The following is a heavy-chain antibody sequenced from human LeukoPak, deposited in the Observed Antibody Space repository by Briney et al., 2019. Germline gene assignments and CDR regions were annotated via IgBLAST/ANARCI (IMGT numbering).Heavy chain of an antibody. CDR3: ARVDLEGRYFDWLPHYYYYYMDV. CDR2: ISSSGSTI. J-gene: IGHJ6*03. D-gene: IGHD3-9*01. V-gene: IGHV3-11*01. Sequence: PGGSLRLSCAASGFTFSDYYMSWIRQAPGKGLEWVSYISSSGSTIYYADSVKGRFTISRDNAKNSLYLQMNSLRAEDTAVYYCARVDLEGRYFDWLPHYYYYYMDVWGKGTTVTISS. CDR1: GFTFSDYY.